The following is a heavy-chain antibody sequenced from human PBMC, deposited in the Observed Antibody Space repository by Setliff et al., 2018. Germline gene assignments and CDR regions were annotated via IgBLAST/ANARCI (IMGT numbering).Heavy chain of an antibody. J-gene: IGHJ4*02. Sequence: KASETLSLTYSLSGDSISSGSYYWTWIRQPAGEGLEWIGRIYTSGSTKYSPPLKSRVTISLDTSKNQFSLKLSSVTAADTAVYYCARGYPFASSGDYYFDSWGQGTLVTVSS. V-gene: IGHV4-61*02. CDR1: GDSISSGSYY. CDR3: ARGYPFASSGDYYFDS. CDR2: IYTSGST. D-gene: IGHD6-19*01.